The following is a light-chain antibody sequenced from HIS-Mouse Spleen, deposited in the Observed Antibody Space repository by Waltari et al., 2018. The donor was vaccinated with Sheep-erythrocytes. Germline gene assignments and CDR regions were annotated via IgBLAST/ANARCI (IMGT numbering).Light chain of an antibody. CDR3: CSYAGSSTPWV. CDR1: SSDVGSYNL. J-gene: IGLJ3*02. V-gene: IGLV2-23*01. Sequence: QSALTQPASVSGSPGQSITISCTGTSSDVGSYNLFPRYHQHPGKAPKLMIYEGSKRPSGVSNRFSGSKSGNTASLTISGLQAEDEADYYCCSYAGSSTPWVFGGGTKLTVL. CDR2: EGS.